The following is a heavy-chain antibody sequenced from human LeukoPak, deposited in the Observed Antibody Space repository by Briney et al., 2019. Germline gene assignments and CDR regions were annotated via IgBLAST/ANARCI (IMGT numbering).Heavy chain of an antibody. J-gene: IGHJ5*02. V-gene: IGHV3-7*01. Sequence: QTGGSLRLSCAASGFTFSSYWMNWVRQAPGKGLEWVANIKQDGSEKKYVDSVKGRFTISRDNAKNSLYLQMNSLRAEDTAMYYCMTASRSSSWPPPTWGQGTPVTVSS. D-gene: IGHD6-13*01. CDR2: IKQDGSEK. CDR1: GFTFSSYW. CDR3: MTASRSSSWPPPT.